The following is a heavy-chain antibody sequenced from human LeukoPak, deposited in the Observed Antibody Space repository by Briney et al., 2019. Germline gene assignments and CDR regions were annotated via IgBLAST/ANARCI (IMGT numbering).Heavy chain of an antibody. J-gene: IGHJ6*02. CDR2: MNPSSGNT. Sequence: ASVKVSCKASGYTFTSYDIDWVRQATGQGLEWMGWMNPSSGNTGYAQKFQGRVSMTRDTSISTAYMELSSLRSEDTAVYYCARGPVEAVFGVSTEDWGQGTTVTVSS. V-gene: IGHV1-8*01. CDR1: GYTFTSYD. D-gene: IGHD3-10*02. CDR3: ARGPVEAVFGVSTED.